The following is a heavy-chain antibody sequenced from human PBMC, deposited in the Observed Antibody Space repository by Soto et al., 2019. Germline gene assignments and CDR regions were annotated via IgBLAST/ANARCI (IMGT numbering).Heavy chain of an antibody. V-gene: IGHV4-59*02. D-gene: IGHD6-13*01. J-gene: IGHJ4*02. Sequence: SETLSLTCSVSGGYVHSYYWSWLRQSPGRGLEWIAYIYYTGSTKYNPSLKSRATISLDTSKNEVYLKMTSVTAADTAVYYCARGTSWQLPFDYWGQGTLVT. CDR1: GGYVHSYY. CDR3: ARGTSWQLPFDY. CDR2: IYYTGST.